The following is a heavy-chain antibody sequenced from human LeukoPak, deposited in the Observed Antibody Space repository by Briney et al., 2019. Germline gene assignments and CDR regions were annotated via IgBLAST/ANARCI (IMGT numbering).Heavy chain of an antibody. CDR1: GYTFSDFY. V-gene: IGHV1-2*02. CDR2: ITPKSGDT. D-gene: IGHD3-3*02. CDR3: ARVRLADERAWAY. Sequence: ASVKVSCKASGYTFSDFYIHWVRQAPGQGLEYVGWITPKSGDTYSPQRSQGRVTMTRDASISTAYMELSSLRSDDTAVYFCARVRLADERAWAYWGQGTLVTVSS. J-gene: IGHJ4*02.